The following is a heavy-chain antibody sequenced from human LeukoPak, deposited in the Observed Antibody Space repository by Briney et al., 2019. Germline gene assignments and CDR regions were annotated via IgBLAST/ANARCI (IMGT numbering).Heavy chain of an antibody. CDR1: GGSISSSSYY. CDR2: IYYSGST. D-gene: IGHD6-19*01. V-gene: IGHV4-39*01. Sequence: SETLSLTCTVSGGSISSSSYYWGWIRQPPGKGLEWIGSIYYSGSTYYNPSLKSRVTISVDTSKNQFSLKLSSVTAADTAVYYCARPGGSGWYDWFDPWGRGTLVTVSS. J-gene: IGHJ5*02. CDR3: ARPGGSGWYDWFDP.